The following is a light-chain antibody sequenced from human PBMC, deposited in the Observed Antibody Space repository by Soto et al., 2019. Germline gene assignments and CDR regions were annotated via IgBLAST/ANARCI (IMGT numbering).Light chain of an antibody. J-gene: IGKJ2*01. CDR3: QQYDSSSPT. CDR2: DAS. Sequence: DIQMTQSPATLSASVGDRVTITCRASQSVRSWLAWYQQKPGTAPKLLIFDASRLESGVPSRFSGSASGTEFTLTISSLQPDDFATYYCQQYDSSSPTFGQGTKLEIK. V-gene: IGKV1-5*01. CDR1: QSVRSW.